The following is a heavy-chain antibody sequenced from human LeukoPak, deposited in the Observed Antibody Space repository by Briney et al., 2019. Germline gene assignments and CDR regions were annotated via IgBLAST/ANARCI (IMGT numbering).Heavy chain of an antibody. Sequence: GGSLRLSCAVSGFTFRNYGMHWVRQAPGKGLEWVAVISYDGSNKYYADSVKGRFTISRDNSKNTLYLQMNSLRAEDTAVYYCAKSDLGHRSRQVGHFDYWGQGTLVTVFS. CDR1: GFTFRNYG. CDR2: ISYDGSNK. CDR3: AKSDLGHRSRQVGHFDY. D-gene: IGHD2-15*01. J-gene: IGHJ4*02. V-gene: IGHV3-30*18.